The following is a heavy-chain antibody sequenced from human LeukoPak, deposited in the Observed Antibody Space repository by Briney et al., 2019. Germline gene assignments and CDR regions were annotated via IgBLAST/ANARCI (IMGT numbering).Heavy chain of an antibody. J-gene: IGHJ4*02. CDR3: ASTSGSGYSLDY. Sequence: SETLSLTCTVSGGSISSSSYYWGWIRQPPGKGLEWIGSIYYSGSTYYNASLKSRVTTSVDTSKNQFSLNLTSVTAADTAMYYCASTSGSGYSLDYWGQGTLVTVSS. V-gene: IGHV4-39*07. CDR1: GGSISSSSYY. D-gene: IGHD5-12*01. CDR2: IYYSGST.